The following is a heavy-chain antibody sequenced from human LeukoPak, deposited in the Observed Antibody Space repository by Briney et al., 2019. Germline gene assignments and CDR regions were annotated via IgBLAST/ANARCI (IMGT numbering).Heavy chain of an antibody. V-gene: IGHV3-30*02. CDR3: ARAAWEASTSSWTFFDS. D-gene: IGHD6-6*01. J-gene: IGHJ4*02. Sequence: GGSLRLSCAASGFIFSGYGMHWVRQAPGKGLEWVAFIKYNGSNKNYTDSVKGRFTISRDNSKNTLYLQMNSLKPEDTAVFYCARAAWEASTSSWTFFDSWGQGTLVTVSS. CDR1: GFIFSGYG. CDR2: IKYNGSNK.